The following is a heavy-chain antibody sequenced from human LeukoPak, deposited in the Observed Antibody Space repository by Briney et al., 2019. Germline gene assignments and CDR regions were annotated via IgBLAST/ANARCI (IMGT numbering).Heavy chain of an antibody. Sequence: GGSLRLSCAASGFTFSSYWMNWGRQAPGKGLEWVASINHNGNVNYYVDSVKGRFTISRDNAKNSLYLQMSNLRAEDTAVYFCARGGGLDVWGQGATVTVSS. CDR3: ARGGGLDV. V-gene: IGHV3-7*03. CDR2: INHNGNVN. D-gene: IGHD3-16*01. CDR1: GFTFSSYW. J-gene: IGHJ6*02.